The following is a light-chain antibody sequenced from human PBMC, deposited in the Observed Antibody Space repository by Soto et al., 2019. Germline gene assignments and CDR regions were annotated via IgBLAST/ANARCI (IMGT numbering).Light chain of an antibody. CDR2: GAS. CDR3: QQYNTYLT. Sequence: IVITHTPATLAPSPGDTSTLACRASQSLSDSLAWYQQKPGQAPRLLIHGASTRATGFPARFSGSGSGTEFTLTISSLQPDDSATYYCQQYNTYLTFGRGTKVDIK. CDR1: QSLSDS. V-gene: IGKV3-15*01. J-gene: IGKJ4*02.